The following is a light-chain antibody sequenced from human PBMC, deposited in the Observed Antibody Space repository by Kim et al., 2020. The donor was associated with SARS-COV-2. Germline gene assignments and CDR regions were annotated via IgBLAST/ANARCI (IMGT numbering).Light chain of an antibody. CDR1: ISNIGAGYD. CDR2: GNS. V-gene: IGLV1-40*01. CDR3: QSYDNSLSGYV. J-gene: IGLJ1*01. Sequence: QSVLTQPPSVSGAPGQRVTISCTGSISNIGAGYDVHWYQQLPATAPKLLIYGNSNRPSGVPDRFSGSKSDTSASLAITGLQAEDEADYYCQSYDNSLSGYVFGSGTKVTDL.